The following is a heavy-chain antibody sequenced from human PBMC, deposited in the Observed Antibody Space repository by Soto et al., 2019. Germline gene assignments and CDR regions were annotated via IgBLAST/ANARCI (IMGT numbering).Heavy chain of an antibody. D-gene: IGHD4-17*01. CDR1: GFTFSNAW. Sequence: GGSLRLSCAASGFTFSNAWMSWVRQAPGKGLEWVGRIKSKTDGGTTDYAAPVKGRFTISRDDSKNTLYLQMNSLKTEDTAVYYCTTAEVATHAGQHARPTVTGYWGQGTLVTVSS. J-gene: IGHJ4*02. CDR3: TTAEVATHAGQHARPTVTGY. CDR2: IKSKTDGGTT. V-gene: IGHV3-15*01.